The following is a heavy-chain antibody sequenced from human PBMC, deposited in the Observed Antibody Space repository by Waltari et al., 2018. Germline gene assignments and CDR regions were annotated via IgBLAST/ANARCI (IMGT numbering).Heavy chain of an antibody. CDR3: ARGYSSSREYFQH. D-gene: IGHD6-13*01. CDR2: IKQDGSEK. J-gene: IGHJ1*01. CDR1: GFTFSSYW. Sequence: EVQLVESGGGLVQPGGSLRLSCAASGFTFSSYWISWVRQAPGKGLEWVANIKQDGSEKYYVDSVKGRFTISRDNAKNSLYLQMNSLRAEDTAVYYCARGYSSSREYFQHWGQGTLVTVSS. V-gene: IGHV3-7*01.